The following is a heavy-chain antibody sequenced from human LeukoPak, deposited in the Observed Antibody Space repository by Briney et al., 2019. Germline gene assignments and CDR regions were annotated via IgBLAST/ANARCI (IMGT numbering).Heavy chain of an antibody. J-gene: IGHJ3*02. V-gene: IGHV4-34*01. CDR2: INHSGRT. D-gene: IGHD3-22*01. CDR3: ARVEGNYYDSSGYSFDI. Sequence: PSETLSLTCAVSGGSLSGNYWSWIRQPPGKGLEWIGEINHSGRTKYNPSLKSRVTISVDTSKNQFSLKLSSVTAADTAVYYCARVEGNYYDSSGYSFDIWGQGTMVTVSS. CDR1: GGSLSGNY.